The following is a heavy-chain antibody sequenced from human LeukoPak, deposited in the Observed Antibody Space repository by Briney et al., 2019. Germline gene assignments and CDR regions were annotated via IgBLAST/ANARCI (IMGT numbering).Heavy chain of an antibody. D-gene: IGHD3-10*01. CDR2: IRYDGSNK. CDR1: GFTFSSYG. V-gene: IGHV3-30*02. Sequence: GGSLRLSCAASGFTFSSYGMHWVRQAPGKGLEWVAFIRYDGSNKYYADSVKGRFTISRDNSKNTLYLRMNSLRAEDTAVYYCAKDQPYYGSGSFDYWGQGTLVTVSS. CDR3: AKDQPYYGSGSFDY. J-gene: IGHJ4*02.